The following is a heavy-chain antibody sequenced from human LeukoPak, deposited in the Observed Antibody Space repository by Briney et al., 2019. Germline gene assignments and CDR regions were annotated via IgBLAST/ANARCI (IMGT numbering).Heavy chain of an antibody. Sequence: PGGSLTLSCTASGLTFSNYATTWVRQAPGKGLEWVSSITGSGRGTYYADSVKGRFSVSRDNSQNTVFLHMNSLRADDTALYHRSKDPNGDYVGAFDMWGPGTMVTVSS. J-gene: IGHJ3*02. D-gene: IGHD4-17*01. CDR3: SKDPNGDYVGAFDM. V-gene: IGHV3-23*01. CDR2: ITGSGRGT. CDR1: GLTFSNYA.